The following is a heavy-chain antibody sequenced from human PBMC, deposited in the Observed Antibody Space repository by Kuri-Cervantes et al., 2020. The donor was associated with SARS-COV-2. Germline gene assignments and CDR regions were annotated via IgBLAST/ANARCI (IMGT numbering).Heavy chain of an antibody. CDR2: ISSSSQR. V-gene: IGHV3-21*01. J-gene: IGHJ6*03. Sequence: GGSLRLSCAASGFTFSTYSMTWVRQAPGKGLEWVSSISSSSQRYYVDSVKGRFTISRDNAKNSLYLQMNSLRAEDTAVYYCASLLSGGGAHLYYFYMDAWGKGTSVTVSS. D-gene: IGHD3-16*01. CDR3: ASLLSGGGAHLYYFYMDA. CDR1: GFTFSTYS.